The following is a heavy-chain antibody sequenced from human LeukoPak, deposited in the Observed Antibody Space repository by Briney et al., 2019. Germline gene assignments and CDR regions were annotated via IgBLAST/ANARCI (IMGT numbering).Heavy chain of an antibody. D-gene: IGHD5-12*01. Sequence: SETLSLTCAVSGDSISSSNWWSWVRQPPGKGLEWIGQIYHSGSTNYNPSLKSRVTISLDKSKNQCSLELTSVTAADTAVYYCARSFRYSGYDYYFDPWGQGTLVTVSS. V-gene: IGHV4-4*02. J-gene: IGHJ5*02. CDR2: IYHSGST. CDR1: GDSISSSNW. CDR3: ARSFRYSGYDYYFDP.